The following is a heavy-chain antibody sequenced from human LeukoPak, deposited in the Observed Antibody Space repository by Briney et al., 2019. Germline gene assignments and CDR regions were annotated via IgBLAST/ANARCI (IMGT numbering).Heavy chain of an antibody. CDR2: INHSGST. CDR1: GGSFSGYY. Sequence: SETLSLTCAVYGGSFSGYYLSWIRQPPGKGLEWIGEINHSGSTNYNPSLKSRVTISVDTSKNQSSLKLSSVTAADTAVYYCARGRRHCSSTSCYALDYWGQGTLVTVSS. CDR3: ARGRRHCSSTSCYALDY. J-gene: IGHJ4*02. D-gene: IGHD2-2*01. V-gene: IGHV4-34*01.